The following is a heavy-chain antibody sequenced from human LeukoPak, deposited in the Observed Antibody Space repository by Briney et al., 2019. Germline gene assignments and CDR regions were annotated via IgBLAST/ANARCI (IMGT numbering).Heavy chain of an antibody. CDR3: ARGDVDTAMVPFDY. CDR2: INHSGST. V-gene: IGHV4-34*01. J-gene: IGHJ4*01. D-gene: IGHD5-18*01. CDR1: GGSFSGYY. Sequence: SETLSLTCAVYGGSFSGYYWSWIRLPPGKGLEWIGEINHSGSTNYNPSLKSRVTISVDTSKNQFSLKLSSVTAADTAVYYCARGDVDTAMVPFDYWGHGTLVTVSS.